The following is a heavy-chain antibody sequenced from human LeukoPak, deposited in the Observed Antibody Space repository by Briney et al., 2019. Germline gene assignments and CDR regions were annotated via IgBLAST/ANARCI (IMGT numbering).Heavy chain of an antibody. CDR3: ARRHKVGAGDALDI. D-gene: IGHD3-10*01. Sequence: SETLSLTCTVSGGFISSYYWSWIRLPPGKGLEWIGYIYYSGSTNYNPSLKSRVTISVDTSKNQFSLKLSSVTAADTAVYYCARRHKVGAGDALDIWGQGTMVTVSS. CDR1: GGFISSYY. V-gene: IGHV4-59*01. J-gene: IGHJ3*02. CDR2: IYYSGST.